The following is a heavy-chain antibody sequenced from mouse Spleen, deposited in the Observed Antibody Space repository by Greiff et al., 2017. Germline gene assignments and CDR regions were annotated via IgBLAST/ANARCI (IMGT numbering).Heavy chain of an antibody. Sequence: VQLQQSGAELARPGASVKLSCKASGYTFTSYGISWVKQRTGQGLEWIGEIYPRSGNTYYNEKFKGKATLTADKSSSTAYMELRSLTSEDSAVYFCARRRYYGSSLYYFDYWGQGTTLTVSS. D-gene: IGHD1-1*01. CDR2: IYPRSGNT. J-gene: IGHJ2*01. CDR3: ARRRYYGSSLYYFDY. CDR1: GYTFTSYG. V-gene: IGHV1-81*01.